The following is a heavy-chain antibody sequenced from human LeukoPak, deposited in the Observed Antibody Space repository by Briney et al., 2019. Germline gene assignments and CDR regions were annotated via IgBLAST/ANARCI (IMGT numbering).Heavy chain of an antibody. Sequence: GGSLRLSCAASGFTFSSYAMSWVRQAPGKGLEWVSAISGSGGSTYYADSVKGRFTISRDNSKNALYLQMNSLRAEDTAVYYCATDTAMVTTFDYWGQGTLVTVSS. CDR2: ISGSGGST. J-gene: IGHJ4*02. V-gene: IGHV3-23*01. CDR3: ATDTAMVTTFDY. CDR1: GFTFSSYA. D-gene: IGHD5-18*01.